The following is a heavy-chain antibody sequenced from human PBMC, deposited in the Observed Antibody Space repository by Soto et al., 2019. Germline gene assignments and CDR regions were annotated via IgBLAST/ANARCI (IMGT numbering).Heavy chain of an antibody. V-gene: IGHV3-7*01. CDR1: GFPFSNYW. CDR2: IKLDGSEK. D-gene: IGHD3-3*01. CDR3: ARPWNSDYTADGYDI. Sequence: GGSLRLSCAASGFPFSNYWMTWVRQAPGKGLGWVAIIKLDGSEKYYVDSVKGRFTISRDNAKNSLSLQMNSLRAEDTALYYCARPWNSDYTADGYDIWGQGTMVTVSS. J-gene: IGHJ3*02.